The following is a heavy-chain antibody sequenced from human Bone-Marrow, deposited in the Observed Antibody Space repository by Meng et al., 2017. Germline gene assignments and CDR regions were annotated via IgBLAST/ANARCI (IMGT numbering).Heavy chain of an antibody. J-gene: IGHJ4*02. CDR1: GFTFSSYG. V-gene: IGHV3-33*06. Sequence: GESLKISCAASGFTFSSYGMHWVRQAPGKGLEWVAVIWYDGSNKYYADSVKGRFTISRDNSKNTLYLQMNSLRAEDTAVYYCAKEYRDPYYYDSSGGYWGQGTLVTVSS. D-gene: IGHD3-22*01. CDR3: AKEYRDPYYYDSSGGY. CDR2: IWYDGSNK.